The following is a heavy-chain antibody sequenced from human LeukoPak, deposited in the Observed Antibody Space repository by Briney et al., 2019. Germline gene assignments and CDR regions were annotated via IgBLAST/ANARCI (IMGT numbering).Heavy chain of an antibody. V-gene: IGHV4-39*07. Sequence: KTSETLSLTCTVSVGSIRSDNYYWGWIRQPPGKGLEWIGSIYYSGSTYYDPSLKSRVTISVDTSKNQFSLKLNSVTAADTAVYYCARGPYGFDYWGQGTLVTVSS. CDR3: ARGPYGFDY. J-gene: IGHJ4*02. CDR2: IYYSGST. D-gene: IGHD3-10*01. CDR1: VGSIRSDNYY.